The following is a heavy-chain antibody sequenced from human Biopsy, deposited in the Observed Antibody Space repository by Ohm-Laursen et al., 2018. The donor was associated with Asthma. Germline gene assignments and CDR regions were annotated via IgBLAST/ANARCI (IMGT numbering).Heavy chain of an antibody. Sequence: ETLSLTCAASGFTFGDYCMSWVRQVPGKGLEWVANIKHDGSEKNHVDSLKGRFTISRDNAKNSLYLQMNSLRAEDTAVYYCARTFHFWSPYHAEHYQLRGQGTLVTVSS. V-gene: IGHV3-7*01. J-gene: IGHJ1*01. D-gene: IGHD3-3*02. CDR2: IKHDGSEK. CDR1: GFTFGDYC. CDR3: ARTFHFWSPYHAEHYQL.